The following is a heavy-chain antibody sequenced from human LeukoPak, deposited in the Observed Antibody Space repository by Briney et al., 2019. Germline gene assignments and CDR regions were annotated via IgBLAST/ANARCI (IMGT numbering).Heavy chain of an antibody. V-gene: IGHV3-23*01. J-gene: IGHJ4*02. Sequence: GGSLRLSCAASGFTFSSYAMSWVRQAPGKGLEWVSAISGSGGSTYYADSVKGRFTISRDNAKNSLYLQMNSLRAEDTALYYCAKDRRYSSSWSNGGFDYWGQGTLVTVSS. CDR1: GFTFSSYA. CDR3: AKDRRYSSSWSNGGFDY. D-gene: IGHD6-13*01. CDR2: ISGSGGST.